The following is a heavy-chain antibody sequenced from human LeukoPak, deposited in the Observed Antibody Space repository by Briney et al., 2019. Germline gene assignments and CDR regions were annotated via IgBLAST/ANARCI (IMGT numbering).Heavy chain of an antibody. Sequence: SETLSLTCTVSGASVSGSPYYWGWIRQPPGKGLEWIGEINHSGSTNYNPSLKSRVTISVDTSKNQFSLKLSSVTAADTAVYYCARLDGDYYDSSGYYFDAFDIWGQGTMVTVSS. V-gene: IGHV4-39*07. CDR1: GASVSGSPYY. CDR2: INHSGST. CDR3: ARLDGDYYDSSGYYFDAFDI. J-gene: IGHJ3*02. D-gene: IGHD3-22*01.